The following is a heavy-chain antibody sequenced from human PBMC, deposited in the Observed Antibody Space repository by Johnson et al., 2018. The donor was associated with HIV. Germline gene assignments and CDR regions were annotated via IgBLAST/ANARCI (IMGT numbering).Heavy chain of an antibody. CDR1: GLIFHTYG. D-gene: IGHD6-6*01. J-gene: IGHJ3*02. CDR3: AKEVAARPQGNDGAFDI. Sequence: QVQLVESGGGVVQPGRSLRLSCAASGLIFHTYGMHWVRQAPGKGLEWVAVISYDGSKKYYADSVKGRFTISRDNSKNTLYLQMNSLRAEETAVYYCAKEVAARPQGNDGAFDIWGQGTMVTVSS. V-gene: IGHV3-30-3*01. CDR2: ISYDGSKK.